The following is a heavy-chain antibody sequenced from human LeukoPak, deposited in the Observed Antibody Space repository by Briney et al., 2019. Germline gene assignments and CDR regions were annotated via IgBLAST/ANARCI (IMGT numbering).Heavy chain of an antibody. Sequence: SETLSLTCAVYGGSFSGYYWSWIRQPPGKGLEWIGEINHSGSTNYNPSLKSRVTISVDKSKNHFSLKLTSVTAADTAIYYCAAAAVAVDYWGQGTLVTVSS. D-gene: IGHD6-19*01. CDR2: INHSGST. V-gene: IGHV4-34*01. CDR3: AAAAVAVDY. J-gene: IGHJ4*02. CDR1: GGSFSGYY.